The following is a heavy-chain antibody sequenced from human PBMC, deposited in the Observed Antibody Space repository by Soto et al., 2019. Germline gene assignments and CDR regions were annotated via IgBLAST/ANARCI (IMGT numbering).Heavy chain of an antibody. J-gene: IGHJ4*02. D-gene: IGHD3-22*01. Sequence: GGSLRLSCAASGFTVSNAWMSWVRQAPGKGLEWVGRIKSKTDGGTTDYAAPVKGRFTISRDDSKNTLYLQMNSLKTEDTAVYYCTTVNYDSSGYYPFDYWGQGTLVTVSS. CDR1: GFTVSNAW. CDR2: IKSKTDGGTT. CDR3: TTVNYDSSGYYPFDY. V-gene: IGHV3-15*01.